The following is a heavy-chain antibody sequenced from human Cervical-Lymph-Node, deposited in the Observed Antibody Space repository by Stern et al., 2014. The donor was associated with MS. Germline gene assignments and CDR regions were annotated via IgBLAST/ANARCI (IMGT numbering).Heavy chain of an antibody. J-gene: IGHJ6*02. Sequence: VQLVESGGSMDHSGGFLSLSYPAYGPSLSDYWMSWVCQDTGDGREWGANKKQDGSESNYVDSVKGRFTISRDNAKNSVYLQMNSLRDEDTAVYYCATMAQENDVWGADLYFFYGMDIWGQGTTVTVSS. V-gene: IGHV3-7*03. D-gene: IGHD3-3*01. CDR2: KKQDGSES. CDR3: ATMAQENDVWGADLYFFYGMDI. CDR1: GPSLSDYW.